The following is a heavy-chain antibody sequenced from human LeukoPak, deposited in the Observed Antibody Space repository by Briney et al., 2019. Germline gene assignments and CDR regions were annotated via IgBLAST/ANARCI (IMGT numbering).Heavy chain of an antibody. CDR1: GFTFRNYG. Sequence: GRSLRLSCAASGFTFRNYGMHWVRQTPGKGLEWVAVIWHDESNKNYADSVKGRFTISRDNSKNTLYLQMNSQRAEDTAVYYCARDYSTMWSYGVDVWGQGTTVTVSS. CDR2: IWHDESNK. D-gene: IGHD2-2*01. CDR3: ARDYSTMWSYGVDV. V-gene: IGHV3-33*01. J-gene: IGHJ6*02.